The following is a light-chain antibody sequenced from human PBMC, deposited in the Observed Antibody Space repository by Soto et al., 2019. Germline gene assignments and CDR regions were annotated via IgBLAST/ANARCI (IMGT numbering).Light chain of an antibody. CDR3: QQYGYSPIT. CDR1: QSVSSSH. V-gene: IGKV3-20*01. CDR2: AAS. J-gene: IGKJ5*01. Sequence: EIVLTQSPGTLPSSPGKRATLSCRASQSVSSSHLAWYQHQPGQAPRLLIYAASSRATGSPDRFSGGGSGTDFTLTISRLEPEDFAVYYCQQYGYSPITFGQGTRLEIK.